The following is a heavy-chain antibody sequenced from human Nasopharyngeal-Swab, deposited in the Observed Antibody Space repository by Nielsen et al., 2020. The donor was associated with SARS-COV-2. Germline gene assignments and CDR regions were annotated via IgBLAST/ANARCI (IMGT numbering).Heavy chain of an antibody. D-gene: IGHD4-17*01. V-gene: IGHV4-39*07. CDR3: ATDSVHHYGDYGWFDP. Sequence: SETLSLTCTVSGGSISSGGYYWGWIRQPPGKGLEWIGSIYYNGSTYYNPSLKSRVTISVDTSKNQFSLKLTSVTAADTAIYYCATDSVHHYGDYGWFDPWGQGALVTVSS. J-gene: IGHJ5*02. CDR1: GGSISSGGYY. CDR2: IYYNGST.